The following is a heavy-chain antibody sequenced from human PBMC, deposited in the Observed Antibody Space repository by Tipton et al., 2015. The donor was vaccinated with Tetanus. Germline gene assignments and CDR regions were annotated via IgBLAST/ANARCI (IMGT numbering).Heavy chain of an antibody. CDR2: ILYSGST. CDR1: GGSISRSPYY. D-gene: IGHD3-16*02. V-gene: IGHV4-39*07. CDR3: ARDRGRESYGFGGYFDY. J-gene: IGHJ4*02. Sequence: TLSLTCTVSGGSISRSPYYWGWIRQSPGKGLEWIGSILYSGSTYYTPSLKSRVTVSLDTSKNQFFLKLRSVTAADTAVYFCARDRGRESYGFGGYFDYWGQGRLVTVSS.